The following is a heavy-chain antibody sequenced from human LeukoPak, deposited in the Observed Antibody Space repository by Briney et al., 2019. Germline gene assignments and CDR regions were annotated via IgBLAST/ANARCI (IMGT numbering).Heavy chain of an antibody. Sequence: SQTLSLTCTVSGGSISSGDYYWSWIRQPPGKGLEWIGYIYYSGSTYYNPSLKSRVTISVDTSKNQFSLKLSSVTAADTAVYYCARPRTRRGRNYYYMDVWGKGTTVTVSS. V-gene: IGHV4-30-4*01. CDR3: ARPRTRRGRNYYYMDV. CDR1: GGSISSGDYY. J-gene: IGHJ6*03. D-gene: IGHD1/OR15-1a*01. CDR2: IYYSGST.